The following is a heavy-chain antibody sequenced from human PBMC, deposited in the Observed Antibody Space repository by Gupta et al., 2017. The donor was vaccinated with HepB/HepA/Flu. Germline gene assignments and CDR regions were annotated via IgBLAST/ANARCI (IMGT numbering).Heavy chain of an antibody. V-gene: IGHV1-69*06. J-gene: IGHJ6*03. CDR1: GGTFSSYA. CDR2: IIPIFGTA. CDR3: ARAWFQPEPAAIYGYYYYYYMDV. Sequence: QVQLVQSGAEVKKPGSSVKVSCKASGGTFSSYAISWVRQAPGQGLEWMGGIIPIFGTANYAQKFQGRVTITADKSTSTAYMELSSLRSEDTAVYYCARAWFQPEPAAIYGYYYYYYMDVWGKGTTVTVSS. D-gene: IGHD2-2*01.